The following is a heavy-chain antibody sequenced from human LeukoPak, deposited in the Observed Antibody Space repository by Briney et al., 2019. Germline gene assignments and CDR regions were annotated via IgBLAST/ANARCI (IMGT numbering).Heavy chain of an antibody. V-gene: IGHV4-59*01. CDR1: GGSISSYY. CDR2: IYYSGST. D-gene: IGHD6-13*01. Sequence: PSETLSLTCTVSGGSISSYYWSWIRQPPGKGQEWIGYIYYSGSTNYNPSLRSRVTISVDTSKNQFSLKLSSVTAADTAVYYCARMGVAAAGTLKSPENHLTGFDPWGQGTLVTVSS. CDR3: ARMGVAAAGTLKSPENHLTGFDP. J-gene: IGHJ5*02.